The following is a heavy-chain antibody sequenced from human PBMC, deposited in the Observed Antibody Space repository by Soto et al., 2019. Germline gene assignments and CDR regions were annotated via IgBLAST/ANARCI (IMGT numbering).Heavy chain of an antibody. V-gene: IGHV3-23*01. CDR2: ISGSGGST. D-gene: IGHD2-15*01. J-gene: IGHJ3*02. CDR3: ANPLSPRYCSGGSCYPPGINDAFDI. Sequence: QPGGSLRLSCAASGFTFSSYAMSWVRQAPGKGLEWVSAISGSGGSTYYADSVKGRFTISRDNSKNTLYLQMNSLRAEDTAVYYCANPLSPRYCSGGSCYPPGINDAFDIWGQGTMVTVSS. CDR1: GFTFSSYA.